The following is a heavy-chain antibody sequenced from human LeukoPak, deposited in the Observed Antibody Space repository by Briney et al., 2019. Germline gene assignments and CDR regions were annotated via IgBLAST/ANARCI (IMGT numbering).Heavy chain of an antibody. CDR1: GFTFSSYG. Sequence: GGSLRLSCAASGFTFSSYGMHWVRQAPGKGLEWVAVISYDGSNKYYADSVKGRFTISRDNSKNTLYLQMNSLRAEDTAVYYCAKRGGKGYSYGSGAFDIWGQGTMVTVSS. J-gene: IGHJ3*02. V-gene: IGHV3-30*18. D-gene: IGHD5-18*01. CDR2: ISYDGSNK. CDR3: AKRGGKGYSYGSGAFDI.